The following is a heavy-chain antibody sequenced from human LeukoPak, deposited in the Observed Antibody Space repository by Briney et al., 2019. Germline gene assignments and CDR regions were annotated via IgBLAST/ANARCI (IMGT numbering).Heavy chain of an antibody. V-gene: IGHV1-69*04. CDR1: GGSFSDYA. Sequence: SVKVSSKASGGSFSDYAFSWVRQAPGQGLEWMGRIIPILGRGNYAQKFQGRLTITADKTTSTAYMELSSLRSEDTAVYYCARAFYYDISGYNWFDPWGQGTLVTVSS. D-gene: IGHD3-22*01. CDR2: IIPILGRG. CDR3: ARAFYYDISGYNWFDP. J-gene: IGHJ5*02.